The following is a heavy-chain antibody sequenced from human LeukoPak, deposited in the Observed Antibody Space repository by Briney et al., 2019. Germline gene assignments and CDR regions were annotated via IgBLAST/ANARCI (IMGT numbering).Heavy chain of an antibody. Sequence: GGSLRLSCAASGFTFSSYSMNWVRQAPGKGLEWVSSISSSSSYIYYADSVEGRFTISRDNAKNSLYLQMNSLRAEDTAVYYCARDRGIGSSSWYPLDYWGQGTLVTVSS. D-gene: IGHD6-13*01. CDR1: GFTFSSYS. V-gene: IGHV3-21*01. CDR2: ISSSSSYI. J-gene: IGHJ4*02. CDR3: ARDRGIGSSSWYPLDY.